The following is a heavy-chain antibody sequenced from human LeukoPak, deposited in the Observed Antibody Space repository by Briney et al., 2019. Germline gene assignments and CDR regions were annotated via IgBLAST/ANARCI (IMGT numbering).Heavy chain of an antibody. D-gene: IGHD4-11*01. CDR1: GYSLTDLS. J-gene: IGHJ4*02. Sequence: ASVKVSCKVSGYSLTDLSIHWLRQAPGKGPEWMGRFDPEGGERIYARNSQGRVTMTEDTSTDTAYMELSSLRSEDTAVYYCATGSTSMTVDYIHYWGQGTLVTVSS. V-gene: IGHV1-24*01. CDR3: ATGSTSMTVDYIHY. CDR2: FDPEGGER.